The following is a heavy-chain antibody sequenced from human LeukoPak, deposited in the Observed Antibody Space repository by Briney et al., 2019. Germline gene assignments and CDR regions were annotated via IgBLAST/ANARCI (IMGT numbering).Heavy chain of an antibody. Sequence: GESPKISCKGSGYSFTSYWIGWVRQMPGKGLEWMGIIYPGDSDTRYSPSFQGQVTISADKSISTAYLQWSSLKASDTAMYYCASYYCTNGVCYGRFDPWGQGTLVTVSS. CDR1: GYSFTSYW. J-gene: IGHJ5*02. D-gene: IGHD2-8*01. CDR2: IYPGDSDT. V-gene: IGHV5-51*01. CDR3: ASYYCTNGVCYGRFDP.